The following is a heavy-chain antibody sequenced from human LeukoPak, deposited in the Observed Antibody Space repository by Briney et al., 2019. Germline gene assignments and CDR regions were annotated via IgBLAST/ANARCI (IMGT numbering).Heavy chain of an antibody. CDR2: IYSGGST. J-gene: IGHJ4*02. D-gene: IGHD2-15*01. V-gene: IGHV3-53*01. Sequence: PGGSLRFSCAASGFTVSSKYMSWVRQAPGKGLEWVSVIYSGGSTYYADSVKGRFTISRDNSKNTLYLQMNSLRAEDTAVYYCARDSGGTDFDYWGQGTLVTVSS. CDR3: ARDSGGTDFDY. CDR1: GFTVSSKY.